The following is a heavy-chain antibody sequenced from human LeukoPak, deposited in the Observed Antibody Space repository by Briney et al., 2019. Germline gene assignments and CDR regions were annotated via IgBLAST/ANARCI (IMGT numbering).Heavy chain of an antibody. J-gene: IGHJ4*02. CDR3: AKFPGDYDSDY. CDR1: GFTFSSYG. D-gene: IGHD4-17*01. V-gene: IGHV3-30*02. Sequence: PGGSLRLSCAASGFTFSSYGMHWVRQAPGKGLEWVAVIWYDGSNKYYADSVKGRFTISRDNSKNTLYLQMNSLRAEDTAVYYCAKFPGDYDSDYWGQGTLVTVSS. CDR2: IWYDGSNK.